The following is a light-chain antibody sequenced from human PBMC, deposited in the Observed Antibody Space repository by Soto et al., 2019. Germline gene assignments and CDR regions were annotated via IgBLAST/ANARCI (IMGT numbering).Light chain of an antibody. CDR2: DVN. CDR3: SSYTSRTTLVI. Sequence: QPVLTQPASVSGSPGQSITISCAGSSSDIGPYNYVTWYQQHPGKAPRLIIYDVNNRPSGVSNRFSGSKSGNTASLTISGLQAEDEADYYCSSYTSRTTLVIFGGGTKVTVL. V-gene: IGLV2-14*03. J-gene: IGLJ2*01. CDR1: SSDIGPYNY.